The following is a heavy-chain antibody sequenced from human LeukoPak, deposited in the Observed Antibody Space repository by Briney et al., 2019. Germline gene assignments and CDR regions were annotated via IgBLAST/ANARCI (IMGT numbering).Heavy chain of an antibody. D-gene: IGHD7-27*01. CDR1: GFTFSSDD. V-gene: IGHV3-23*01. J-gene: IGHJ3*02. CDR2: ISGSDEST. CDR3: ANSRLGPGAFDM. Sequence: GRSLRLSCAASGFTFSSDDMSSIRQAPRKGLRWVSEISGSDESTKYVHSVKGRFTISRDNSKNTLYLLLNILRAHDTAVYYVANSRLGPGAFDMWGQGTMVTVSS.